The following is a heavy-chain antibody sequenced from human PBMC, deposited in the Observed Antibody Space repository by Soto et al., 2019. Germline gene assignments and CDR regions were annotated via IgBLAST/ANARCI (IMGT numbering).Heavy chain of an antibody. D-gene: IGHD2-2*01. J-gene: IGHJ4*02. CDR2: ISAYNGNT. V-gene: IGHV1-18*01. Sequence: ASVKVSCKASGYTFTSYGISWVRQAPGQGLEWMGWISAYNGNTNYAQKLQGRVTMTTDTSTSTAYMELRSLRSDDTAVYYCARDRGGYFFCTSCYGPGEFYYCGQGTLVPGSS. CDR1: GYTFTSYG. CDR3: ARDRGGYFFCTSCYGPGEFYY.